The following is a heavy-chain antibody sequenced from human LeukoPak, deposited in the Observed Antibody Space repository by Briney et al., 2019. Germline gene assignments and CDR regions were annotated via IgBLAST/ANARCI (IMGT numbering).Heavy chain of an antibody. CDR2: VNRDGSET. CDR3: ARNNGMDV. V-gene: IGHV3-7*03. J-gene: IGHJ6*02. CDR1: GSALSSHW. Sequence: TGGSLRLSCAASGSALSSHWMTWVRQVPGRGPEWVANVNRDGSETYYLDSVKGRFTISKDNAKNSLYLLRAEDTALYHCARNNGMDVWGQGTTVIVSS.